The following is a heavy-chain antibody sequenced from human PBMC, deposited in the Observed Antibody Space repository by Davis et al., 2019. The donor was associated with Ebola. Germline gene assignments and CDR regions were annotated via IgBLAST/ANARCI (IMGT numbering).Heavy chain of an antibody. CDR2: FYYSGRT. CDR1: GGSISSHY. J-gene: IGHJ4*02. Sequence: SETLSLTCTVSGGSISSHYWSWIRQPPGKGLERIGYFYYSGRTSYNPSLESRVTISVDTSKNQFSLKLSSMTIADTAVYYCAREGGNSYFDYWGQGTLVTVSS. V-gene: IGHV4-59*11. D-gene: IGHD4-23*01. CDR3: AREGGNSYFDY.